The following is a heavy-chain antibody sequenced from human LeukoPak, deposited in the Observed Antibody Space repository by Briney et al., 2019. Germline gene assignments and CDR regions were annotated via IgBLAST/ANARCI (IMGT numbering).Heavy chain of an antibody. CDR2: ISSSSSYI. CDR3: ARDKYQLLSAEFDY. Sequence: PGGSLRLSCAASGFTFSSYSMNWVRQAPGKGQEWVSSISSSSSYIYYADSVKGRFTISRDNAKNSLYLQMNSLRAEDTAVYYCARDKYQLLSAEFDYWGQGTLVTVSS. J-gene: IGHJ4*02. V-gene: IGHV3-21*01. CDR1: GFTFSSYS. D-gene: IGHD2-2*01.